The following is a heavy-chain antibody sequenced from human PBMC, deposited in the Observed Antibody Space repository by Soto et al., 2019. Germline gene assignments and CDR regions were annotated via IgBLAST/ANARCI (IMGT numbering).Heavy chain of an antibody. Sequence: SETLSLTCTVSGGSISSGGYYWSWIRQHPGKGLEWIGYIYYSGSTYYNPSLKSRVTISVDTSKNQFSLKLSSVTAADTAVYYCARERQQSPNWFDPWGQGTLVTVSS. J-gene: IGHJ5*02. CDR1: GGSISSGGYY. V-gene: IGHV4-31*03. CDR2: IYYSGST. CDR3: ARERQQSPNWFDP. D-gene: IGHD6-13*01.